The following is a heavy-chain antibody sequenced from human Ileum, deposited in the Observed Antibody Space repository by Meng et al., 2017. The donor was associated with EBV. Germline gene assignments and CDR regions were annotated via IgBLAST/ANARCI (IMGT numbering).Heavy chain of an antibody. CDR3: ARGHQTYHDY. J-gene: IGHJ4*02. Sequence: QVLLVQSGAEVKKAGASVKGSCKASGYSFTSSAIHWVRQAPGQRLEWMGWVHAGNGDTKYSQNFQDRLTIARDTSANTAYMDLSSLRSEDTAVYYCARGHQTYHDYWGQGTLVTVSS. D-gene: IGHD2-2*01. CDR2: VHAGNGDT. V-gene: IGHV1-3*01. CDR1: GYSFTSSA.